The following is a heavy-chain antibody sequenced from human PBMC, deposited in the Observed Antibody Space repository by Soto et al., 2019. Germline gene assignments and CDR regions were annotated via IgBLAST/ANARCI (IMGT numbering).Heavy chain of an antibody. CDR3: APMGV. Sequence: GESLRLSCAASGFTFSNYAMSWVRQAPGKGLEWVSAISGSDNYSYYADSVKGRFTISRDNSKNTLYLQLNSLTAEDTAVYYCAPMGVWGQGTTVTVSS. J-gene: IGHJ6*02. CDR2: ISGSDNYS. V-gene: IGHV3-23*01. CDR1: GFTFSNYA.